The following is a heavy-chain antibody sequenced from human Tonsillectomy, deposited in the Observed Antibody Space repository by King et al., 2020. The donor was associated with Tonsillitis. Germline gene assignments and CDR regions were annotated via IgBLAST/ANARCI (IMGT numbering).Heavy chain of an antibody. V-gene: IGHV3-74*01. Sequence: VQLVESGGGSAQPGGSLRLSCAASGFTFSNYWMHWARQAPGKGLEWVSRINPDGSYNNYGDSVKGRFTISRDNAKNTLYMQMNSLGAEDTALYYCVGEGFGELWGQGTLVTVSS. CDR1: GFTFSNYW. CDR2: INPDGSYN. D-gene: IGHD3-10*01. J-gene: IGHJ4*02. CDR3: VGEGFGEL.